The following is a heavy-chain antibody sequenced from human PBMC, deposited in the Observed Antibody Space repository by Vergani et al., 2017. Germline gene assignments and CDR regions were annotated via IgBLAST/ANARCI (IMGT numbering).Heavy chain of an antibody. D-gene: IGHD3-22*01. Sequence: EVQLVESGGGLVQPGGSLRLSCAASGFTFSSYWMSWVRQAPGKGLEWVANIKQDGSEKYYVDSVKGRFTISRDNAKNSLYLQMNSLRAEDTAVYYCAMRGYYDSSGLGFDPWGQGTLVTVSS. CDR1: GFTFSSYW. CDR3: AMRGYYDSSGLGFDP. V-gene: IGHV3-7*03. J-gene: IGHJ5*02. CDR2: IKQDGSEK.